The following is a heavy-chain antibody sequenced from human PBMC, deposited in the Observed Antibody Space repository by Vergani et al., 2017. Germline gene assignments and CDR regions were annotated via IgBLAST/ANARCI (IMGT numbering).Heavy chain of an antibody. CDR1: GESFSSFY. V-gene: IGHV4-34*02. CDR2: INNNGYT. CDR3: AVRPRVNLVGGEIVTKRTFDY. J-gene: IGHJ4*02. Sequence: QVQLQQWGAGVVKPSGTLSLTCAVFGESFSSFYWSWIRQPPGKGLEWIGEINNNGYTNYNPSLESQVTVSRDPAMNQLSLNLMSVTAADTAMYYCAVRPRVNLVGGEIVTKRTFDYWSQGSLVTVSS. D-gene: IGHD3-10*01.